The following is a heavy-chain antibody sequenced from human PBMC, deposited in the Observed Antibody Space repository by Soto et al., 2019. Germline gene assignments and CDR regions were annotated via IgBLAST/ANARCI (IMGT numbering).Heavy chain of an antibody. CDR2: ICYDGSST. CDR3: AREGNYYDSSGYYWSWFDP. V-gene: IGHV3-33*01. CDR1: GFAFISYA. J-gene: IGHJ5*02. Sequence: LILSCAASGFAFISYAMHWVRHAPFQKLYWLASICYDGSSTYYADSVKGRFTISRDNSKNTLYLQMNSLRAEDTAVYYCAREGNYYDSSGYYWSWFDPWGQGTLVTVSS. D-gene: IGHD3-22*01.